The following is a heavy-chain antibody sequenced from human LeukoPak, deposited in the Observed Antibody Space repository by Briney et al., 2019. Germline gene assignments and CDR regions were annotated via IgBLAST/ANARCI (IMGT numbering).Heavy chain of an antibody. D-gene: IGHD6-19*01. J-gene: IGHJ4*02. CDR1: GGSISSNNYY. Sequence: SETLSLTCTVSGGSISSNNYYWGWIRQPPGKGLEWIGSIYYSGSTYYNPSLKSRVTISVDPSKNQFSLKLSSVTAADTAVYYCVNSSPGGGWLVSGNFDYWGQGTLVTVSS. CDR3: VNSSPGGGWLVSGNFDY. V-gene: IGHV4-39*01. CDR2: IYYSGST.